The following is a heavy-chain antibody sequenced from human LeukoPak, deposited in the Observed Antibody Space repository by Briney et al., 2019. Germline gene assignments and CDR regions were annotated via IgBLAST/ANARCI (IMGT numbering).Heavy chain of an antibody. CDR3: ATDPVDIVPTISFDY. J-gene: IGHJ4*02. Sequence: TGGSLRLSCAASDFSFSNAWMNWVRQARGKGLEWVGRMKSKTDGGTADYAAPVKGRFTISRDDSKNTLYLQMNSLKIEDTAVYYCATDPVDIVPTISFDYWGQGTLVTVSS. V-gene: IGHV3-15*07. CDR1: DFSFSNAW. CDR2: MKSKTDGGTA. D-gene: IGHD5-12*01.